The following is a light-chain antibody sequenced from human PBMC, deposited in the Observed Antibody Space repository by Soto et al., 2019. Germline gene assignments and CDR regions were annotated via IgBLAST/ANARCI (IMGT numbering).Light chain of an antibody. J-gene: IGKJ1*01. CDR3: HHYNNWPRT. Sequence: EVVMTQSPANLYVSPGERATLSCRASQSVSNNLAWYQQKPGQAPRLLIYGASTRATGIPARFSGSGSGTEFTLTISSLQSEDFAVYYCHHYNNWPRTFGQGTKVDIK. CDR1: QSVSNN. V-gene: IGKV3-15*01. CDR2: GAS.